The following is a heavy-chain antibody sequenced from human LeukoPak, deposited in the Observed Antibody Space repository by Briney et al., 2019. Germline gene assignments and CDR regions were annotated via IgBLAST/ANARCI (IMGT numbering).Heavy chain of an antibody. D-gene: IGHD1-26*01. J-gene: IGHJ6*03. CDR2: ITTSSTYA. V-gene: IGHV3-21*01. Sequence: GGSLRLSCAASGFSFSSYNMNWVRQAPGKGLEWVSSITTSSTYAFYADSVKGRFTISRDNAKNSLYLQMNSLRAEDTAVYYCARDPYSGSYGDSYYYYMDVWGKGTTVTISS. CDR3: ARDPYSGSYGDSYYYYMDV. CDR1: GFSFSSYN.